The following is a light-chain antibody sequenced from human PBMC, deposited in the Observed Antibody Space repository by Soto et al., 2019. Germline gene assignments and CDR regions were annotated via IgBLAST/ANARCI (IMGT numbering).Light chain of an antibody. J-gene: IGKJ1*01. CDR2: HAS. Sequence: DIQMTQSPSTLPASVGDRVTITCRASQSIDRWLAWYQQRPGKAPKILIYHASSLETGVPSRFRGSGSGTEFTLTISRLQPDDFETYYCQHYNSYSEAFGQGTKVDIK. CDR3: QHYNSYSEA. V-gene: IGKV1-5*01. CDR1: QSIDRW.